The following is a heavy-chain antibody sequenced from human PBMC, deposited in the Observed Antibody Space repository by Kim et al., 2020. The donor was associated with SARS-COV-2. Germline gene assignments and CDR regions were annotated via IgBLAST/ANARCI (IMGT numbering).Heavy chain of an antibody. CDR1: GFTFSSYG. CDR3: AKDVGLHRDEMVYAIYGMDV. Sequence: GGSLRLSCAASGFTFSSYGMHWVRQAPGKGLEWVAVISYDGSNKYYADSVKGRFTISRDNSKNTLYLQMNSLRAEDTAVYYCAKDVGLHRDEMVYAIYGMDVWGQGTTVTVSS. D-gene: IGHD2-8*01. V-gene: IGHV3-30*18. CDR2: ISYDGSNK. J-gene: IGHJ6*02.